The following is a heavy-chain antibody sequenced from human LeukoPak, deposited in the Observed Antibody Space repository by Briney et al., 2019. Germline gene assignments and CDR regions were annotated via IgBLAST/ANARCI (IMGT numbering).Heavy chain of an antibody. CDR2: INPNGGGT. Sequence: EASVKVSCKASGYTFTDYHIHWVRQAPGQGLEWMGWINPNGGGTNYAQKFQGRVTMTEDTSTDTAYMELSSLRSEDTAVYYCATQAWALGWYSDYWGQGTLVTVSS. J-gene: IGHJ4*02. CDR3: ATQAWALGWYSDY. CDR1: GYTFTDYH. D-gene: IGHD6-19*01. V-gene: IGHV1-2*02.